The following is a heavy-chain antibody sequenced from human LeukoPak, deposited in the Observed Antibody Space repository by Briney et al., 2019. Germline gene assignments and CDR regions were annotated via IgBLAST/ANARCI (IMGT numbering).Heavy chain of an antibody. CDR2: IYYSGST. J-gene: IGHJ4*02. CDR3: ARIEGAYYDSSGYSDYFDY. D-gene: IGHD3-22*01. V-gene: IGHV4-59*01. Sequence: SETLSLTCTVSGGSISSYYWSRIRQPPGKGLEWIGYIYYSGSTNYNPSLKSRVTISVDASKNQFSLKLSSVTAADTAVYYCARIEGAYYDSSGYSDYFDYWGQGTLVTVSS. CDR1: GGSISSYY.